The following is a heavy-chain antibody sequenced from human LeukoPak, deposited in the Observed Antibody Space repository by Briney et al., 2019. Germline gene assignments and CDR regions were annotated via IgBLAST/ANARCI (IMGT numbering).Heavy chain of an antibody. CDR1: GGSISSYY. CDR2: IYTSGST. Sequence: SETLSLTCTVSGGSISSYYWSWIRQPAGKGLEWIGRIYTSGSTNYNPSLKSRVTMSVDTSKNQFSLKLSSVTASDTAVYYCAXXNRGXXXXXXGXXTLVTVSS. J-gene: IGHJ4*02. V-gene: IGHV4-4*07. CDR3: AXXNRGXXXXX.